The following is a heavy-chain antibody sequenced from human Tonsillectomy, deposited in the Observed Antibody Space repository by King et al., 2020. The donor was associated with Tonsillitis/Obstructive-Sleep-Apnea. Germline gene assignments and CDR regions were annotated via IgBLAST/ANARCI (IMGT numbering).Heavy chain of an antibody. Sequence: TLKESGPTLVKPTQTLTLTCTFSGFSLSTSGVGVGWIRQPPGKALEWLALIYWDDDKLYSPSLKSRLTITKDTSKNQVVLTMTNMDPVDTATYYCAHRRNHGYSSGSYYFDYWGQGTLVTVSS. CDR2: IYWDDDK. D-gene: IGHD5-18*01. CDR3: AHRRNHGYSSGSYYFDY. V-gene: IGHV2-5*02. CDR1: GFSLSTSGVG. J-gene: IGHJ4*02.